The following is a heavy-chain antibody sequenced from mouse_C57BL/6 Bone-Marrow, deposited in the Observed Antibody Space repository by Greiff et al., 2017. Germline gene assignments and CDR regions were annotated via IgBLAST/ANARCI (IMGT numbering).Heavy chain of an antibody. V-gene: IGHV1-64*01. J-gene: IGHJ2*01. CDR3: ERGLFVY. Sequence: VQLQQSGAELVKPGASVKLSCTASGYTFTSYWMHWVKQRPGQGLEWIGMIHPKSGSTNYNEQFKGKATLTVDKSSSTAYMQLSSLTSEDSAVEYCERGLFVYWGQGTTLTVSS. D-gene: IGHD3-1*01. CDR2: IHPKSGST. CDR1: GYTFTSYW.